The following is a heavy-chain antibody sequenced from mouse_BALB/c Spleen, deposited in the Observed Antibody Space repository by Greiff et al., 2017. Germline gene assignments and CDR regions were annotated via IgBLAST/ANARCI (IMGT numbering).Heavy chain of an antibody. V-gene: IGHV1-26*01. CDR3: ARRGYYGSSYVGYFDY. D-gene: IGHD1-1*01. J-gene: IGHJ2*01. CDR2: INPNNGDT. CDR1: GYTFTDYY. Sequence: VQLQQSGPELVKPGASVKMSCKASGYTFTDYYMKWVKQSHGKSLEWIGDINPNNGDTFYNQKFKGKATLTVDKSSSTAYMQLNSLTSEDSAVYYCARRGYYGSSYVGYFDYWGQGTTLTVSS.